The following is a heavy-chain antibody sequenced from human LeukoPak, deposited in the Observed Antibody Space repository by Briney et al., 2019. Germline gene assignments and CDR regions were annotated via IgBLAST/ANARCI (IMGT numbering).Heavy chain of an antibody. V-gene: IGHV4-34*01. J-gene: IGHJ4*02. CDR1: GGSFSGYY. CDR2: INHSGST. D-gene: IGHD3-22*01. Sequence: SETLSLTCAVYGGSFSGYYWSWIRQPPGKGLEWIGEINHSGSTNYNPSLKSRVTISVDTSKNQFSLKLSSVTAADTAVYYCARGYYYDSSGYYWPLDYWGQGTLVTVSS. CDR3: ARGYYYDSSGYYWPLDY.